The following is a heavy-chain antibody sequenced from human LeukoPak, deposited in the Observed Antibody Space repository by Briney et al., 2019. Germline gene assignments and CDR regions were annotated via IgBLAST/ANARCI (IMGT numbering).Heavy chain of an antibody. J-gene: IGHJ4*02. D-gene: IGHD6-19*01. V-gene: IGHV3-23*01. CDR1: GFTFSSSA. Sequence: GGSLRLSCVASGFTFSSSAMNWVRQAPGEGLQWVSAIGGSGGDTYYADSVKGRFTISRENSKTTVYLQMDNLRAEDMAVYYCAKDHRAVAGTVDYWGRGTLVTVSS. CDR3: AKDHRAVAGTVDY. CDR2: IGGSGGDT.